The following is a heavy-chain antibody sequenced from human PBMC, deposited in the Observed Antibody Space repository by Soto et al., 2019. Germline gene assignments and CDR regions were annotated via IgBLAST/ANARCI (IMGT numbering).Heavy chain of an antibody. J-gene: IGHJ5*02. Sequence: QVQLQQWGAGLLKPSETLSLTCAVYGGSFSGYFWTWIRQPPGKGLEWIGEIDHSGISNYNPSVKSRVTISVATSMNQFSLKLRSVTAADTAVYYCARRSSVTAMVGGHRSYTWFDPWGQGTLVTVSS. V-gene: IGHV4-34*01. CDR2: IDHSGIS. CDR1: GGSFSGYF. CDR3: ARRSSVTAMVGGHRSYTWFDP. D-gene: IGHD5-18*01.